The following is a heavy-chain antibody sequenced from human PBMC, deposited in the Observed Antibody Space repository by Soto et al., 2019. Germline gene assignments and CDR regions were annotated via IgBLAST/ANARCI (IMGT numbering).Heavy chain of an antibody. J-gene: IGHJ5*02. Sequence: PGESLKISCKGSGYSFTTYYIGWVRQMPGKGLEWMGIIYPDDSDTKYSSSFQGQVTISADKSINTVYLQWSSLKASDTAIYHCARVKKELVWPNWFDTRGQGTLVTVSS. CDR2: IYPDDSDT. V-gene: IGHV5-51*01. D-gene: IGHD1-7*01. CDR1: GYSFTTYY. CDR3: ARVKKELVWPNWFDT.